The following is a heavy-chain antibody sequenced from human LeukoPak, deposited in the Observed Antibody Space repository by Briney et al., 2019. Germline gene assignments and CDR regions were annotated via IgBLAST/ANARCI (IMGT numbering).Heavy chain of an antibody. V-gene: IGHV5-51*01. D-gene: IGHD6-13*01. CDR3: ARLSSSWTFDY. Sequence: GESLKIPCKGFGYSFTSYWIGWVRQLPGKGREWMGIIYPGDSDTRYSPSFQGQVIISADKSISTAYLQWSSLKASDTAMYYCARLSSSWTFDYWGQGTLVTVSS. CDR2: IYPGDSDT. CDR1: GYSFTSYW. J-gene: IGHJ4*02.